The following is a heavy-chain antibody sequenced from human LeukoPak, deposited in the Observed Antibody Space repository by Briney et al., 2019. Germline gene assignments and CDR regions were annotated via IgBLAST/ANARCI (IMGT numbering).Heavy chain of an antibody. CDR1: GGSFSGYY. D-gene: IGHD1-14*01. Sequence: SETLSLTCAVYGGSFSGYYWSWIRQPPGKGLEWIGYIYYSGSTNYNPSLKSRVTISVDTSKNQFSLKLSSVTAADTAVYYCARRGTWYEFDYWGQGTLVTVSS. J-gene: IGHJ4*02. CDR2: IYYSGST. CDR3: ARRGTWYEFDY. V-gene: IGHV4-59*01.